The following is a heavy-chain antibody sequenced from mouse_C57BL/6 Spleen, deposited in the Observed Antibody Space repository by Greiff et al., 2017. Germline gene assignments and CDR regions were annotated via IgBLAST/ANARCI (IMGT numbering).Heavy chain of an antibody. CDR2: INTDSGST. Sequence: VQLQQSGAELVRPGASVKLSCTASGFNIKDYYMHWVKQRPGQGLEWIGMINTDSGSTNYNETFKIKPTITVDKSSNTAYMQLSSLTSEDAAVYYCSRRDYYCYAIDYWGQGTSVTVAS. CDR3: SRRDYYCYAIDY. J-gene: IGHJ4*01. D-gene: IGHD2-12*01. V-gene: IGHV1-64*01. CDR1: GFNIKDYY.